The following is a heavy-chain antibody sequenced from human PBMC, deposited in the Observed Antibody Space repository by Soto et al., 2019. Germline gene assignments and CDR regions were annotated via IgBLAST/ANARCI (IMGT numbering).Heavy chain of an antibody. D-gene: IGHD3-10*01. CDR2: IIPIFGTA. Sequence: ASVKVSCKASGGTFSSYAISWVRQAPGQGLEWMGGIIPIFGTANYAQKFQGRVTITADESTSTAYMELSSLRSEDTAVYYCARDRSGSSLNWFDPWGQGTLVTVSS. J-gene: IGHJ5*02. CDR3: ARDRSGSSLNWFDP. V-gene: IGHV1-69*13. CDR1: GGTFSSYA.